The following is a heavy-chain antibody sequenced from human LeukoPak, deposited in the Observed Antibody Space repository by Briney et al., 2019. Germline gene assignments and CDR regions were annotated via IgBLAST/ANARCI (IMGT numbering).Heavy chain of an antibody. CDR1: GYTLTELS. D-gene: IGHD2-2*01. J-gene: IGHJ6*02. Sequence: GASVKVSCKVSGYTLTELSMHWVRQAPGKGLEWMGGFDPEDGETIYAQKFQGRVTMTGDTSTDTAYMELSSLRSEDTAVYYCATDPIGYCSSTSCLRKHYYYGMDVWGQGTTVTVSS. V-gene: IGHV1-24*01. CDR2: FDPEDGET. CDR3: ATDPIGYCSSTSCLRKHYYYGMDV.